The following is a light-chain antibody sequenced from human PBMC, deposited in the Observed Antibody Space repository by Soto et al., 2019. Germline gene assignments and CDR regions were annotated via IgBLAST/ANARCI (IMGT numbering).Light chain of an antibody. J-gene: IGKJ4*01. V-gene: IGKV3-11*01. CDR3: QQRSNLPLT. CDR1: QSVSSY. CDR2: DAS. Sequence: EIVLTQSPATLSLSPGERATLSCRASQSVSSYLAWYQQKPGQAPRLLIYDASTRATGIPGRFSGSGSGTDFTLTISSPEPEDVAVYYCQQRSNLPLTFGGGTRVEIK.